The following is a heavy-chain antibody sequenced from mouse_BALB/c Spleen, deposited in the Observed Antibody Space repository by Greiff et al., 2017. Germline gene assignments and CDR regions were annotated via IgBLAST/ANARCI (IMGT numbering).Heavy chain of an antibody. V-gene: IGHV3-6*02. CDR3: ARDRVYGNYFHYFDY. J-gene: IGHJ2*01. CDR1: GYSITSGYY. D-gene: IGHD2-1*01. CDR2: ISYDGSN. Sequence: VQLQQSGPGLVKPSQSLSLTCSVTGYSITSGYYWNWIRQFPGNKLEWMGYISYDGSNNYNPSLKNRISITRDTSKNQFFLKLNSVTTEDTATYYCARDRVYGNYFHYFDYWGQGTTLTVSS.